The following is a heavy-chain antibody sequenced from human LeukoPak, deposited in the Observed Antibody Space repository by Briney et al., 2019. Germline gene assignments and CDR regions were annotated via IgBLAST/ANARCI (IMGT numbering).Heavy chain of an antibody. V-gene: IGHV3-9*01. D-gene: IGHD3-22*01. Sequence: PGGSLRLSCAASGFTFDNYAMHWVRHAPGKGLEWVSGTSWNSGSIAYADSVKGRFTMSRDNAKNSLYLQMNSLRTEDTALYYCAKARGLIGGAFDIWGQGTMVTVSS. CDR2: TSWNSGSI. CDR3: AKARGLIGGAFDI. CDR1: GFTFDNYA. J-gene: IGHJ3*02.